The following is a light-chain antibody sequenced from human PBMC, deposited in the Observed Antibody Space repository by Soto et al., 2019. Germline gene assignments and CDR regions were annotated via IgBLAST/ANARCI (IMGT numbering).Light chain of an antibody. CDR2: SNN. V-gene: IGLV1-44*01. J-gene: IGLJ2*01. CDR3: AAWDDSLNGRV. CDR1: RSNIGSNT. Sequence: QSVLTQPPSASGTPGQRVTISCSGSRSNIGSNTVNWYQQLPGTAPKLLIYSNNQRPSGVPDRFSGSKSGTSASLAISGLQSEDAADYYCAAWDDSLNGRVFGGGTKVTVL.